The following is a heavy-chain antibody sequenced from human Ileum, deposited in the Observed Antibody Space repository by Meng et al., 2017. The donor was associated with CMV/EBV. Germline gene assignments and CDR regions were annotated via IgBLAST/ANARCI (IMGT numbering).Heavy chain of an antibody. J-gene: IGHJ4*02. D-gene: IGHD5-12*01. Sequence: SGFTFSSYAMSWVRQAPGKGLEWVSSITRTGGSTYYADSVKGRFTISRDNSRDTFYLQMNSLRAEDTALYYCAKFNTGFDLSYFDHWGQGTLVTVSS. CDR3: AKFNTGFDLSYFDH. CDR1: GFTFSSYA. CDR2: ITRTGGST. V-gene: IGHV3-23*01.